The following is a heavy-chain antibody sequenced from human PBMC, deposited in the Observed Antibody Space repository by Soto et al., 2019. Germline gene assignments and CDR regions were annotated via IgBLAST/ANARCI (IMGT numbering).Heavy chain of an antibody. CDR3: ARFTSPGLGILGNAFDI. Sequence: SETLSLTCAVYGGSFSGYYWSWIRQPPGKGLEWIGEINHSGSTNYNPSLKSRVTISVDTSKNQFSLKLSSVTAADTAVYYCARFTSPGLGILGNAFDIWGQGTMVTVSS. V-gene: IGHV4-34*01. D-gene: IGHD7-27*01. J-gene: IGHJ3*02. CDR2: INHSGST. CDR1: GGSFSGYY.